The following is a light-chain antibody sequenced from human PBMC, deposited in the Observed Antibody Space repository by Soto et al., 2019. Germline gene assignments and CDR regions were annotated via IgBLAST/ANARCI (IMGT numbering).Light chain of an antibody. CDR3: QQYSNWPLLS. V-gene: IGKV3-15*01. Sequence: EVVLTQSPASRSLSPVALATLSCMASQSVGSNLAWYQQKPGQTPRVLIYGASTRAIGIPARFSGSGFGTEFTLTISSLQSEDFVVYYCQQYSNWPLLSFGGGTKVDIK. J-gene: IGKJ4*01. CDR1: QSVGSN. CDR2: GAS.